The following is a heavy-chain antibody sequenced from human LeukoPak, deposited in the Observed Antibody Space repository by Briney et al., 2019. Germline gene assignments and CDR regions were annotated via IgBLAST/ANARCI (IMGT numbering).Heavy chain of an antibody. Sequence: GGSLRLSCAVSGFAFSDYYMSWIRQAPGKGLEWVAYISSGGSTISHADSVKGRFTISRDNAENSLYLQMNSLRVEDTAVYYCARRAAAWRCFDYWGQGTLVTVSS. J-gene: IGHJ4*02. CDR2: ISSGGSTI. D-gene: IGHD6-13*01. V-gene: IGHV3-11*01. CDR1: GFAFSDYY. CDR3: ARRAAAWRCFDY.